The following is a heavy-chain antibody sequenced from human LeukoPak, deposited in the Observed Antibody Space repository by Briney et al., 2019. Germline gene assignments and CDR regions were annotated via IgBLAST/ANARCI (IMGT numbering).Heavy chain of an antibody. Sequence: SQTLSLTCAISGDSVSSNSAAWNWIRQSPSRGLEWLGRTYYRSKWYNDYAVSVKSRITINPDTSKNRFSLQLNSVTPEDTAVYYCARDVNYYGSGRYYNALTDWGQGTLVTVSS. V-gene: IGHV6-1*01. CDR3: ARDVNYYGSGRYYNALTD. CDR2: TYYRSKWYN. CDR1: GDSVSSNSAA. J-gene: IGHJ4*02. D-gene: IGHD3-10*01.